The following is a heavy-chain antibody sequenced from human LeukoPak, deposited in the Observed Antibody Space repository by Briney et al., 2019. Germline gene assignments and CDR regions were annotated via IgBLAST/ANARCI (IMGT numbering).Heavy chain of an antibody. Sequence: GGSLRLSCAVSGITLSNYGMSWVRQAPGKGLEWVAGISDSGGSTNYANSVKGRFTISRDNRKNTLYLQMNSLRAEDTAVYFCAKRGVVIRVILVGFHKEAYYFDSWGQGALVTVSS. D-gene: IGHD3-22*01. CDR2: ISDSGGST. J-gene: IGHJ4*02. CDR3: AKRGVVIRVILVGFHKEAYYFDS. V-gene: IGHV3-23*01. CDR1: GITLSNYG.